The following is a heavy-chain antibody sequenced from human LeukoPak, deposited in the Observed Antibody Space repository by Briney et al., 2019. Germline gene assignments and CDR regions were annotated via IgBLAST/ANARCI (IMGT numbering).Heavy chain of an antibody. D-gene: IGHD6-6*01. CDR1: GYTFTGHY. CDR3: ARDLGWSSSH. Sequence: ASVKVSCKASGYTFTGHYMNWVRLAPGQGLEWMGWINPTGGTTYAQKFQDRVTMTGDTSINTAYMELSGLRSDDTAVYYCARDLGWSSSHWGQGALVTVSS. V-gene: IGHV1-2*02. J-gene: IGHJ4*02. CDR2: INPTGGT.